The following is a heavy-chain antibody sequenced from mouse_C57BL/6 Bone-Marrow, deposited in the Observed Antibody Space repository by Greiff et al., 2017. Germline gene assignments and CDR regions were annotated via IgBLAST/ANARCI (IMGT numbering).Heavy chain of an antibody. CDR3: ARYKGFYAMDY. Sequence: EVQVVESGGGLVQPGGSLSLSCAASGFTFTDYYMSWVRQPPGQALEWLGFIRNKANGYTTEYSASVKGRFTISRDNSQSILYLQMNALRAEDSATYYCARYKGFYAMDYWGQGTSVTVSS. CDR2: IRNKANGYTT. J-gene: IGHJ4*01. CDR1: GFTFTDYY. D-gene: IGHD3-3*01. V-gene: IGHV7-3*01.